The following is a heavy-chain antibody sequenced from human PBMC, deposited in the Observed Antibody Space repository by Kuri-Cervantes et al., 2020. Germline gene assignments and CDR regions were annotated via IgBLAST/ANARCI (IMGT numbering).Heavy chain of an antibody. CDR1: GFIFSNAW. Sequence: GESLKISCAASGFIFSNAWMSWVRQAPGKGLEWVGRIKSKTDGGTTDYAAPVKGRFTISRDDSKNTLYLQINSLKAEDTAVYYCTTGLSAAGYYYGMDVWGQGTTVTVSS. J-gene: IGHJ6*02. D-gene: IGHD6-13*01. V-gene: IGHV3-15*01. CDR3: TTGLSAAGYYYGMDV. CDR2: IKSKTDGGTT.